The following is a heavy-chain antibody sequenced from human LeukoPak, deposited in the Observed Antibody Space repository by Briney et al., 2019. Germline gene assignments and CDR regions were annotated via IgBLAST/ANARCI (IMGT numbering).Heavy chain of an antibody. CDR3: ARDWGSGSPAYN. CDR1: GYSISSGYY. J-gene: IGHJ4*02. V-gene: IGHV4-38-2*02. D-gene: IGHD3-10*01. CDR2: IHHSGST. Sequence: SETLSLTCTVSGYSISSGYYWGWIRQPPGKGLEWIGSIHHSGSTYYNPSLKSRVTISVDTSKNQFSLKLSSVTAADTAVYYCARDWGSGSPAYNWGQGTLVTVSS.